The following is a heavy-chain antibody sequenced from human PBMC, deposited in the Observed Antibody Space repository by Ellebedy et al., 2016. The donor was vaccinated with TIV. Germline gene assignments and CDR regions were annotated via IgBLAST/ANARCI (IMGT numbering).Heavy chain of an antibody. Sequence: ASVKVSXXASGGTFSSYAISWVRQAPGQGLEWMGWISAYNGNTNYAQKLQGRVTMTRDTSTSTVYMELSSLRSEDTAVYYCARGRVDTAMVTGADFDYWGQGTLVTVSS. J-gene: IGHJ4*02. CDR2: ISAYNGNT. D-gene: IGHD5-18*01. V-gene: IGHV1-18*01. CDR1: GGTFSSYA. CDR3: ARGRVDTAMVTGADFDY.